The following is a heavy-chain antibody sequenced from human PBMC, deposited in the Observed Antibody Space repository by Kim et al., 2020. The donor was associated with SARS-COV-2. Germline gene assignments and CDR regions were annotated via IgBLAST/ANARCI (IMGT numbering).Heavy chain of an antibody. CDR3: AGRAVVGDAVDI. CDR1: GGSISSGDYY. J-gene: IGHJ3*02. D-gene: IGHD1-26*01. Sequence: SETLSLTCTVSGGSISSGDYYWSLIRPQPGKGLEWIGYIYCGGSTYYHPSLKSRVTISVDTTNNQFSLKLTAVTADATVVYYGAGRAVVGDAVDIGGHGT. CDR2: IYCGGST. V-gene: IGHV4-31*03.